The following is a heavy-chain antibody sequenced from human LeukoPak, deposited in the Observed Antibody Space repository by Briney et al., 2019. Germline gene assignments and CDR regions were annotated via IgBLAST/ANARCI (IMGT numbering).Heavy chain of an antibody. D-gene: IGHD5-12*01. Sequence: PGGSLRLSCAASGFTFGGYAMSWVRQAPGKGLEWVSFISGSGYTTHYADSVKGRFTISRDNPKNTLYLQMNSLRGEDTAVYYCANVIRGGDDWGHASDIWGQGTMVTVSS. V-gene: IGHV3-23*01. CDR3: ANVIRGGDDWGHASDI. CDR1: GFTFGGYA. CDR2: ISGSGYTT. J-gene: IGHJ3*02.